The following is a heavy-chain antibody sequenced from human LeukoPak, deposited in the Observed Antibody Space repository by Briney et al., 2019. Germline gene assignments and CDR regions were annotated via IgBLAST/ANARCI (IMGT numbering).Heavy chain of an antibody. J-gene: IGHJ4*02. CDR1: GGTFSSYA. CDR3: ARLPDYYDSSGRNDY. V-gene: IGHV1-69*13. D-gene: IGHD3-22*01. CDR2: IIPIFGTA. Sequence: GASVTVSFTASGGTFSSYAISWVRQAPGQGLEWMGGIIPIFGTANYTQKFQGRVTITADESTSTAYMELSSLRSEDTAVYYCARLPDYYDSSGRNDYWGQGTLVTVSS.